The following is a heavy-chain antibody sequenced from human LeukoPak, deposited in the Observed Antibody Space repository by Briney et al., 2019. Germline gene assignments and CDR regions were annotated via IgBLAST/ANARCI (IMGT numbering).Heavy chain of an antibody. J-gene: IGHJ6*03. CDR3: ARGNLRGYSYGFSYYYYMDV. CDR2: IIPIFGTA. D-gene: IGHD5-18*01. V-gene: IGHV1-69*13. CDR1: GGTFSSYA. Sequence: SVKVSCKASGGTFSSYAISWVRQAPGQGLEWMGGIIPIFGTANYAQKFQGRVTITADESTSTAYMELSSLRSEDTAVYYCARGNLRGYSYGFSYYYYMDVWGKGTTVTISS.